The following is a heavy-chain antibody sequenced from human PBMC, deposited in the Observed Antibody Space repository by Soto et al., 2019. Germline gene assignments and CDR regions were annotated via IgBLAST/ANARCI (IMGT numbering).Heavy chain of an antibody. V-gene: IGHV4-31*03. Sequence: QVQLQESGPGLVKPSQTLSLTCTVSGGSISSGGYYWSWIRQHPGKGLEWIGYIYYSGSTYYNPSRSSRVTIXXDXSXNQFSLKLSSVTAAATAVYYCAREKFGRQIEYGMDVWGQGTTVTVSS. CDR2: IYYSGST. J-gene: IGHJ6*02. D-gene: IGHD3-16*01. CDR1: GGSISSGGYY. CDR3: AREKFGRQIEYGMDV.